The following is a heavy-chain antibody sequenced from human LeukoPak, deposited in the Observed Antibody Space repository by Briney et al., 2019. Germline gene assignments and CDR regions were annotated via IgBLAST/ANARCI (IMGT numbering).Heavy chain of an antibody. CDR1: GFTFSSYG. D-gene: IGHD2-2*01. V-gene: IGHV3-30*18. CDR2: ISYDGSNK. CDR3: AKASTFDY. J-gene: IGHJ4*02. Sequence: GGSLRRSCAASGFTFSSYGMHWVRQAPGKGLEWVAVISYDGSNKYYADSVKGRFTISRDNSKNTLYLQMNSLRAEDTAVYYCAKASTFDYWGQGTLVTVSS.